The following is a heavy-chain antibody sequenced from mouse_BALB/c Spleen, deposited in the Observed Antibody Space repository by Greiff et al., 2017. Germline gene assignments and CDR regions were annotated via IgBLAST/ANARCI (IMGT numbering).Heavy chain of an antibody. J-gene: IGHJ3*01. CDR3: ERAARATGWFAY. V-gene: IGHV3-2*02. Sequence: ESGPGLVKPSQSLSLTCTVTGYSITSDYAWNWIRQFPGNKLEWMGYISYSGSTSYNPSLKSRISITRDTSKNQFFLQLNSVTTEDTATYYCERAARATGWFAYWGQGTLVTVSA. D-gene: IGHD3-1*01. CDR1: GYSITSDYA. CDR2: ISYSGST.